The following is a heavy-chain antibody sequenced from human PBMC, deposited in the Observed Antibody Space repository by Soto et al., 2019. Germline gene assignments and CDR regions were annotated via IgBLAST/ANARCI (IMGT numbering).Heavy chain of an antibody. V-gene: IGHV1-69*13. J-gene: IGHJ6*02. CDR2: IIPIFGTA. CDR1: GGTFSSYA. D-gene: IGHD3-10*01. CDR3: ARGPIDYYGSGGWPYYYGMDV. Sequence: ASVKVSCKASGGTFSSYAISWVRQAPGQGLEWMGGIIPIFGTANYAQKFQGRVTITADESTSTAYMELSSLRSEDTAVYYCARGPIDYYGSGGWPYYYGMDVWGQGTTVTVSS.